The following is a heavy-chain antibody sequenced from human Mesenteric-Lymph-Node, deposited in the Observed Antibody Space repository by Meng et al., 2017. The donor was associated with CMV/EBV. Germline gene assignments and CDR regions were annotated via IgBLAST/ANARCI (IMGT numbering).Heavy chain of an antibody. Sequence: ASAQVSCKASGYIFTSYYMHWVRQAPGQGREWMGWISPYDADTNYAQKFQGRVTMTTDTSTTTAYLELRNLRSDDTDVYFCARSGLPSLDVWGQGTTVTVSS. V-gene: IGHV1-18*04. CDR2: ISPYDADT. J-gene: IGHJ6*02. CDR1: GYIFTSYY. CDR3: ARSGLPSLDV. D-gene: IGHD3-10*01.